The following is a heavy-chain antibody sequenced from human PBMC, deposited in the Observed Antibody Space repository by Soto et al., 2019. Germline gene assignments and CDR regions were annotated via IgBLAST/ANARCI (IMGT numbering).Heavy chain of an antibody. CDR3: AIPSLYYDILTGYPLRYYMDV. CDR1: GYTFTSYD. CDR2: MNPNSGNT. J-gene: IGHJ6*03. D-gene: IGHD3-9*01. Sequence: ASVKVSWKASGYTFTSYDINLVRQATGQGLEWMGWMNPNSGNTGYAQKFQGRVTMTRNTSISTAYMELSSLRSEDTAVYYCAIPSLYYDILTGYPLRYYMDVWGKGTTVTVSS. V-gene: IGHV1-8*01.